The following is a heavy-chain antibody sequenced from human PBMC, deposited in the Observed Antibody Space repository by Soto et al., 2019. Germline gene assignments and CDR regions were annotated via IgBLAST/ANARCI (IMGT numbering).Heavy chain of an antibody. V-gene: IGHV4-59*01. CDR3: ARGRSGELSPLAD. CDR1: GGSISSYY. J-gene: IGHJ4*02. CDR2: IYYTGNN. D-gene: IGHD3-16*02. Sequence: QVHLQESGPGLVKPSETLSLTCTVSGGSISSYYWSWVRRSPGKGLEWIGYIYYTGNNKYNPSLKNRVTISIDTSKDQLYLKLTSVTAADTAVYYCARGRSGELSPLADWGQGTLVTVSS.